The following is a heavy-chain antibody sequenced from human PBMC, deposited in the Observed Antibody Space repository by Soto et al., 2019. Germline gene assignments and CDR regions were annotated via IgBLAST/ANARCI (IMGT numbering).Heavy chain of an antibody. Sequence: GPLGLAGSTSGFTFTNYAMTWVRQGAGKGLEWVSSISAGGVSTYFADSVKGRFTISRDNSKNTLFLHMNSLRAEDTAVYYCAKMYRGYSGYIQSWGQGTLVTVYS. V-gene: IGHV3-23*01. CDR1: GFTFTNYA. CDR2: ISAGGVST. CDR3: AKMYRGYSGYIQS. J-gene: IGHJ5*02. D-gene: IGHD5-12*01.